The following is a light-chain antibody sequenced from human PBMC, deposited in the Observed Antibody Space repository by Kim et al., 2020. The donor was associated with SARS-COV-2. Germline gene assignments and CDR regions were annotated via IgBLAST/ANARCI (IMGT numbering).Light chain of an antibody. CDR3: AAWDDSLNVWV. CDR1: SSNIGSST. Sequence: GQRVTIACSGSSSNIGSSTVNWYQQLPGTAPKLLIYGNNQRPSGVPDRFSGSKSDTSASLAISGLHSEDEADYYCAAWDDSLNVWVFGGGTKLTVL. CDR2: GNN. V-gene: IGLV1-44*01. J-gene: IGLJ3*02.